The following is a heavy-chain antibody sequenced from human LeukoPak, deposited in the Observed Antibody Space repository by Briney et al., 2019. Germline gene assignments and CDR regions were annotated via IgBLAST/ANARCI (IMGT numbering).Heavy chain of an antibody. CDR1: GGSISSYY. J-gene: IGHJ6*03. CDR2: IYTSGST. Sequence: SETLSLTCTVSGGSISSYYWSWIRQPPGKGLEWIGYIYTSGSTNYNPSLKSRVTISVDTSKNQFSLKLSSVTAADTAVYYCARVQSNYYYMDVWGKGTPVTVSS. V-gene: IGHV4-4*09. CDR3: ARVQSNYYYMDV.